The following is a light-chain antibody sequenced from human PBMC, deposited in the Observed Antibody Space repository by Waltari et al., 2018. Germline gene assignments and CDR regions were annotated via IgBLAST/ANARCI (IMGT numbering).Light chain of an antibody. V-gene: IGLV2-14*03. CDR3: SSCTTSTTLVV. Sequence: QSALTQPASVSGSPGPTITISCPGTRSDLGSYSYFPWYQQHPGKAPKLIIYGVSSRPSGVSNRFSGSKSGNTASLSISGLQAEDEADYYCSSCTTSTTLVVFGGGTKVTVL. CDR2: GVS. J-gene: IGLJ2*01. CDR1: RSDLGSYSY.